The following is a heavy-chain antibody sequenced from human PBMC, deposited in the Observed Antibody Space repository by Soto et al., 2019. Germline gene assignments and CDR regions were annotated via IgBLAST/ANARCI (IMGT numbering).Heavy chain of an antibody. D-gene: IGHD6-19*01. CDR1: GGSISSSNW. J-gene: IGHJ4*02. Sequence: PSETLSLTCAVSGGSISSSNWWSWVRQPPGKGLEWIGEIYHSGSTNYNPSLKSRVTISVDKSKNQFSLKLSSVTAADTAVYYCARETSRGWYYFDYWGQGTLVTVSS. V-gene: IGHV4-4*02. CDR2: IYHSGST. CDR3: ARETSRGWYYFDY.